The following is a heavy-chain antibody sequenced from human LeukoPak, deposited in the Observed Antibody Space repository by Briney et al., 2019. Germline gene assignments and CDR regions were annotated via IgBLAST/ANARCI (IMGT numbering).Heavy chain of an antibody. J-gene: IGHJ5*01. CDR3: IKEGDGASWFDS. CDR2: ITSKANNYVT. Sequence: PGGSLRLSCAASGFILSGSAMHWVRQASGKGLEWVGRITSKANNYVTEYPASVKGRFTVSRDDSKNTAWLQMNSLKSEDTAVYYCIKEGDGASWFDSWGQGTLVTVSS. D-gene: IGHD3-16*01. V-gene: IGHV3-73*01. CDR1: GFILSGSA.